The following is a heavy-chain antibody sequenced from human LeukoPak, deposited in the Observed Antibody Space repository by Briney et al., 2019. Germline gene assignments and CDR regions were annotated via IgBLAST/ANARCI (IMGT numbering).Heavy chain of an antibody. D-gene: IGHD3-10*01. Sequence: GGSLRLSCAASGFTFSSYAMSWVRQAPGKGLEWVSSIIGSGGSKYYADSVNGRFTTSRDNSKNTLYLQINSLRAEDTALYYCAKVIYYGSENVDFWGQGTLVTVSS. CDR1: GFTFSSYA. CDR2: IIGSGGSK. CDR3: AKVIYYGSENVDF. J-gene: IGHJ4*02. V-gene: IGHV3-23*01.